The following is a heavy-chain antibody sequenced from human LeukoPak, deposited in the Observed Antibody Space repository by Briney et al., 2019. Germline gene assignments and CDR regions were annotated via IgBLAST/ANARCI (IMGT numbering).Heavy chain of an antibody. J-gene: IGHJ3*02. Sequence: SEALSLTCTVSADSLTTDDSFWSWIRQFPGKGLEWIGYIHYRGTTNYNPSLKSRISMSIDMSKDQFSLNLTSVTAADTAIYYCARDGYINDAFDIWGQGIVVTVSS. CDR1: ADSLTTDDSF. CDR2: IHYRGTT. CDR3: ARDGYINDAFDI. D-gene: IGHD1-1*01. V-gene: IGHV4-31*03.